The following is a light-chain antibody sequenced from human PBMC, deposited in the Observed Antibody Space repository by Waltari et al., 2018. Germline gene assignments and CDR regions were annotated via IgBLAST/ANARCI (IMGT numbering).Light chain of an antibody. CDR1: QNINNY. CDR2: AAS. V-gene: IGKV1-39*01. CDR3: QQGYRTPLT. J-gene: IGKJ4*01. Sequence: DIQMTQYPSSLSASVGDRVTITCRASQNINNYLNWYQQRPGKAPKLLIYAASTLQSGAPSRFGGSGSGTDFTLTITSLQPEDFATYFCQQGYRTPLTFGGGTKVEIK.